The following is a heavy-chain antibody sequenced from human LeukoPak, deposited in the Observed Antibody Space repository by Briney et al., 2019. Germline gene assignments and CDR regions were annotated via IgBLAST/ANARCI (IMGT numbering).Heavy chain of an antibody. CDR3: AREDYYDSSGYYGGVFDY. J-gene: IGHJ4*02. Sequence: SVKVSCTASGGTFSSYAISWVRQAPGQGLEWMGGIIPIFGTANYAQKFQGRVTITADESTSTAYMELSSLRSEDTAVYYCAREDYYDSSGYYGGVFDYWGQGTLVTVSS. CDR1: GGTFSSYA. CDR2: IIPIFGTA. V-gene: IGHV1-69*13. D-gene: IGHD3-22*01.